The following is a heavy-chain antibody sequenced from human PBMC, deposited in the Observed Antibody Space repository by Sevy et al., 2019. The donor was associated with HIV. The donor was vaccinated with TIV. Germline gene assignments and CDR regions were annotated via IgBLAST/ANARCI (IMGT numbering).Heavy chain of an antibody. V-gene: IGHV1-8*01. D-gene: IGHD6-13*01. CDR2: MNPKSGNK. J-gene: IGHJ4*02. Sequence: ASVKVSCKASGYTFTTYDINWVRQATGQGLEWMGWMNPKSGNKGSAQKFQGKITMTRNTSISTAYLELSSLKSEDTAVYYCARGPGIRNWAQGTLVTVSS. CDR3: ARGPGIRN. CDR1: GYTFTTYD.